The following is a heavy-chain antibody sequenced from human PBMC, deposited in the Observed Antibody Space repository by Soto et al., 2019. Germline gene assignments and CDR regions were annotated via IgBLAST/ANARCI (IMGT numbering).Heavy chain of an antibody. D-gene: IGHD1-1*01. V-gene: IGHV1-69*13. Sequence: GASVKVSWKASTDTFPNYAITWVRQAPGQGLEWVGGIIPVLASITYAQKFQGRVSITADESTSTAYMELSSLASDDTAVYYCACNWANSLKSWLAPWAQGTLVPVSS. J-gene: IGHJ5*02. CDR3: ACNWANSLKSWLAP. CDR2: IIPVLASI. CDR1: TDTFPNYA.